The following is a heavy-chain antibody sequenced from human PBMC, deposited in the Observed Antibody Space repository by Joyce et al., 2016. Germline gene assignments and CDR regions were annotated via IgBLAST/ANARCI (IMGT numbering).Heavy chain of an antibody. CDR3: ARRTWHNAFDV. Sequence: QVQLVQSGTELKKPGASVKVSCKGSGYTFAGFYLHWVRQAPGQGLEWMGWMNPNNSDTDYAQKLQGRVSMTRDTSIRTAYMELNRLRSDDTAVYYCARRTWHNAFDVWGQGTIVTVSP. CDR2: MNPNNSDT. D-gene: IGHD1/OR15-1a*01. CDR1: GYTFAGFY. V-gene: IGHV1-2*02. J-gene: IGHJ3*01.